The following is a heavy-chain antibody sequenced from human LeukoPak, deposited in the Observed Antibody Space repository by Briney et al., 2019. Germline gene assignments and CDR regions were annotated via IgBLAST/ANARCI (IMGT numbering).Heavy chain of an antibody. Sequence: MSGGSLRLSCAASGFTFSDYYMSWIRQAPGKGLEWVSYISSSGSTIYYADSVKGRFTIFRDNAKNSLYLQMNSLRAEDTAVYYCAARRGYYHYMDVWGKGTTVTVSS. CDR3: AARRGYYHYMDV. CDR1: GFTFSDYY. CDR2: ISSSGSTI. V-gene: IGHV3-11*01. D-gene: IGHD3-3*01. J-gene: IGHJ6*03.